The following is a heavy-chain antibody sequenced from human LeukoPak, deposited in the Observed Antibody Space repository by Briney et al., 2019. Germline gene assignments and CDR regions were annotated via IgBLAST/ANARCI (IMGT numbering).Heavy chain of an antibody. J-gene: IGHJ6*03. CDR2: ISAYNGNT. CDR3: ARDRWFGELFGYYYYYMDV. Sequence: ASVKVSCKASGYTFTSYGISWVRQAPGQGLEWMGWISAYNGNTNYAQKLQGRVTMTTDTSTSTAYMELRSLRSDDTAVYYCARDRWFGELFGYYYYYMDVWGKGTTVTVSS. V-gene: IGHV1-18*01. CDR1: GYTFTSYG. D-gene: IGHD3-10*01.